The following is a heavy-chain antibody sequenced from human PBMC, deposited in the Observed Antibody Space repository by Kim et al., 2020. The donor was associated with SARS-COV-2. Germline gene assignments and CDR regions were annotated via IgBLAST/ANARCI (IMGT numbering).Heavy chain of an antibody. CDR1: GFSFSSHW. CDR2: IKGDGGAK. J-gene: IGHJ4*02. D-gene: IGHD1-1*01. CDR3: AREDTTDY. V-gene: IGHV3-7*03. Sequence: GGSLRLSCAASGFSFSSHWMSWVRQAPGKGLDWVASIKGDGGAKHYVDSVKGRFTISRDNAKNSLYLQMDSLRAEDTAVYYCAREDTTDYWGQGTLVTVSS.